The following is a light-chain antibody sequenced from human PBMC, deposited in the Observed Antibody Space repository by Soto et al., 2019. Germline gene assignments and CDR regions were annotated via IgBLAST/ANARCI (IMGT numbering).Light chain of an antibody. V-gene: IGKV1-5*03. CDR1: QSINRW. CDR3: QQYSTYPYI. Sequence: DIQMTQSPSRLSASVGDRVTITCRASQSINRWLAWYQQKPGKAPKLLIYKASTLESGVPSRFSGGGIGTEFSLSISSLQPDDFATYYCQQYSTYPYIFGQGTKVDIK. CDR2: KAS. J-gene: IGKJ2*01.